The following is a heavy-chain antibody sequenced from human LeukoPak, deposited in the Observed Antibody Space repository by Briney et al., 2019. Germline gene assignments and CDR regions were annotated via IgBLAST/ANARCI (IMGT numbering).Heavy chain of an antibody. CDR2: ISSSGSTI. D-gene: IGHD1-7*01. CDR1: GFTFSDYY. V-gene: IGHV3-11*01. J-gene: IGHJ6*02. CDR3: ARAGTTLLGYYYYGMDV. Sequence: GGSLRLSCAASGFTFSDYYMSWIRQAPGKGLEWVSYISSSGSTIYYADSVKGRFTIPSDNAKNSLYLQMNSLRAEDTAVYYCARAGTTLLGYYYYGMDVWGQGTTVTVSS.